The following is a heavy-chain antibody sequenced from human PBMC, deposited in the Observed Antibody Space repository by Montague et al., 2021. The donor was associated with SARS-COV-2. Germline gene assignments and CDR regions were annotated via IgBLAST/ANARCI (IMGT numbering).Heavy chain of an antibody. J-gene: IGHJ4*02. V-gene: IGHV4-39*01. Sequence: SETLSLTCLVSGGTISTDNLYWYWAWIRQPPGQGLEWIGSIFHNGDSYYNPSLNTRVTISIDTSRNNFSLSLTSVTAPDTAVSYCARHVSNLRAAVDYFDYWGQGTPVTVSS. D-gene: IGHD5/OR15-5a*01. CDR2: IFHNGDS. CDR1: GGTISTDNLYWY. CDR3: ARHVSNLRAAVDYFDY.